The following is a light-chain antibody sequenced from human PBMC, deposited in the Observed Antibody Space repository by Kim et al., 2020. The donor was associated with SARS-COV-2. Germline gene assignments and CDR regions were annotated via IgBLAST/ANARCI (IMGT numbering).Light chain of an antibody. V-gene: IGKV1-39*01. Sequence: DIQMTQSPSQLSASIGDTVTMTCRASQTIGKSVNWYQQKPGRAPNIVIFDASSLETGVPSRFSGSVSGVDFTLTISSLQPDDLGTYYCQQSFTPPLTFGQGTRLEIK. CDR3: QQSFTPPLT. J-gene: IGKJ5*01. CDR2: DAS. CDR1: QTIGKS.